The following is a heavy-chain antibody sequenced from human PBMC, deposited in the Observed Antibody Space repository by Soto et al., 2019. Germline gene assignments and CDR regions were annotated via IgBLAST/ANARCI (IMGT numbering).Heavy chain of an antibody. J-gene: IGHJ4*02. CDR2: ISSSSSTI. D-gene: IGHD2-21*01. Sequence: GGSLRLSCAASGFTFSSYSMNWVRQAPGKGVEWVSYISSSSSTIYYADSVKGRFTISRDNAKNSLYLQMNSLRAEDTAVYYCARGLGNCGGDCYLDYWGQGTLVTVSS. CDR1: GFTFSSYS. V-gene: IGHV3-48*01. CDR3: ARGLGNCGGDCYLDY.